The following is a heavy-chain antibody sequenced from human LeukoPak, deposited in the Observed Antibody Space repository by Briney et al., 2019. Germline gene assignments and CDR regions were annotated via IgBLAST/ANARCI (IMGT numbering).Heavy chain of an antibody. V-gene: IGHV3-7*01. CDR3: ARDPNEGSG. J-gene: IGHJ4*02. D-gene: IGHD6-19*01. Sequence: GGSLRLSYAASGFTFSNYLMTWVRQAPGTGLEWVADIKADGSEKYYVDSVKGRFTISRDNAKNSLYLQMNSLRAEDTAVYYCARDPNEGSGGGQGTLVTVSS. CDR1: GFTFSNYL. CDR2: IKADGSEK.